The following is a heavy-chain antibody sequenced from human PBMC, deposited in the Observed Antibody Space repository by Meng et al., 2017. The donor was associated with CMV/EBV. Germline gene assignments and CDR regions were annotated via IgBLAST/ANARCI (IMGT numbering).Heavy chain of an antibody. CDR2: ISSSSSTI. CDR3: ARVEYSSSSRYWYLWYFDL. Sequence: LSLTCAASGFTFSSYSMNWVRQAPGKGLEWVSYISSSSSTIYYADSVKGRFTISRDNAKNSLYLQMNSLRAEDTAVYYCARVEYSSSSRYWYLWYFDLWGRGTLVTVSS. V-gene: IGHV3-48*04. D-gene: IGHD6-13*01. CDR1: GFTFSSYS. J-gene: IGHJ2*01.